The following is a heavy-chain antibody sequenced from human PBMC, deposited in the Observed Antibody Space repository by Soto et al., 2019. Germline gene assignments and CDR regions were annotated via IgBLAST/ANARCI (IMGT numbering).Heavy chain of an antibody. CDR3: ARASGDYYFYYMDV. CDR1: GFTFSSYG. D-gene: IGHD4-17*01. V-gene: IGHV3-33*01. Sequence: QVQLVESGGGVVQPGRSLRLSCAASGFTFSSYGMHWVRQAPGKGLEWVAVIWYDGSNKYYADSVKGRFTISRDNSKNTLYLQMNSLRAEDTAVYYCARASGDYYFYYMDVWGKGTTVTVSS. J-gene: IGHJ6*03. CDR2: IWYDGSNK.